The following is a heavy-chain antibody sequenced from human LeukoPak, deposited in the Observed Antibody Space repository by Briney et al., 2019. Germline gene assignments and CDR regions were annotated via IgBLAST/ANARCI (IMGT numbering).Heavy chain of an antibody. CDR3: AREPRKWLLLGPFSGYYYYMDV. J-gene: IGHJ6*03. V-gene: IGHV4-39*07. D-gene: IGHD3-22*01. CDR1: GGSISSSSYY. Sequence: SETLSLTCTVSGGSISSSSYYWGWIRQPPGKGLEWIGSIYYSGSTYYNPSLKSRVTISVDTSKNQFSLKLSSVTAADTAVYYCAREPRKWLLLGPFSGYYYYMDVWGKGTTVTVSS. CDR2: IYYSGST.